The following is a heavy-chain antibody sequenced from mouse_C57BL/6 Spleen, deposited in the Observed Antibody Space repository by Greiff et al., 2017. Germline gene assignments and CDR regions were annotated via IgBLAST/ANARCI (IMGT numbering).Heavy chain of an antibody. CDR3: ARSYDYDVSWFAY. V-gene: IGHV1-72*01. D-gene: IGHD2-4*01. J-gene: IGHJ3*01. CDR2: IGPNSGGT. Sequence: VQLQQSGAELVKPGASVKLSCKASGYTFTSYWMHWVKQRPGRGLEWIGRIGPNSGGTKYNEKFKSKATLTVDKPSSTAYMQLSSLTSEDSAVYYCARSYDYDVSWFAYWGQGTLVTVSA. CDR1: GYTFTSYW.